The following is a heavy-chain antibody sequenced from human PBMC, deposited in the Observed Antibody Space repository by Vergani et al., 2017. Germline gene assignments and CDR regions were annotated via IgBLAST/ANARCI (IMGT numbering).Heavy chain of an antibody. CDR3: ARPGRKGYYGSGSYGAFDM. CDR1: GGSFSGYY. Sequence: QVQLQQWGAGLLKPSETLSLTCAVYGGSFSGYYWSWIRQPPGQGLEWIGEINHSGSTNYNPSLKSRVTISVDTSKNQFSLKLSSVTAADTAVYYCARPGRKGYYGSGSYGAFDMGGEGTMVTVSS. D-gene: IGHD3-10*01. V-gene: IGHV4-34*01. J-gene: IGHJ3*02. CDR2: INHSGST.